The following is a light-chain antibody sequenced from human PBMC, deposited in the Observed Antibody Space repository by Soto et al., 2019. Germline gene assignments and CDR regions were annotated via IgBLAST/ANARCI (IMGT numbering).Light chain of an antibody. Sequence: QSALTQPPSASGSPGQSVTISCAGTSSDVGGYNYVSWYQQYPGKVPKFMIYEVSERPSGVPDRFSGSKSGNTAFLTVSGLQAEDEADYYCLSYADTAYVFGTGTKLTVL. V-gene: IGLV2-8*01. CDR2: EVS. J-gene: IGLJ1*01. CDR1: SSDVGGYNY. CDR3: LSYADTAYV.